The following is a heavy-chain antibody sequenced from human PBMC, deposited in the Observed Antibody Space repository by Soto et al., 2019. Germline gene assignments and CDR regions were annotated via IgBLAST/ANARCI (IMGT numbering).Heavy chain of an antibody. V-gene: IGHV1-69*12. D-gene: IGHD3-22*01. CDR2: IIPIFDTA. CDR3: AGHSSGVPGYYYGMDV. CDR1: GGTFSSYA. Sequence: QVQLVQSGAEVKKPGSSVKVSCKASGGTFSSYAISWVRQAPGQGLEWMGGIIPIFDTADYAQKFQGRVTITAXXXTXXADMELSSLRSEDTAVYYCAGHSSGVPGYYYGMDVWGQGTTVTVSS. J-gene: IGHJ6*02.